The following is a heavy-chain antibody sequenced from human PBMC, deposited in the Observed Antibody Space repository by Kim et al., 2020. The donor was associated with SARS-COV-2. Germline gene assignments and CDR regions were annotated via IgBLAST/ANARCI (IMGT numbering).Heavy chain of an antibody. D-gene: IGHD3-9*01. J-gene: IGHJ6*02. V-gene: IGHV1-8*01. CDR1: GYTFTSYD. CDR3: AREINYDILTGYYSTYYYYGMDV. CDR2: MNPNSGNT. Sequence: ASVKVSCKASGYTFTSYDINWVRQATGQGLEWMGWMNPNSGNTGYAQKFQGRVTMTRNTSISTAYMELSSLRSEDTAVYYCAREINYDILTGYYSTYYYYGMDVWGQGTTVTVSS.